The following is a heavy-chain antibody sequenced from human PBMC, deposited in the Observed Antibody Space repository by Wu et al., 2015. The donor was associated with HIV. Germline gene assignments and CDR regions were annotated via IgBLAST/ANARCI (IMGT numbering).Heavy chain of an antibody. CDR3: AAVYCTGGICYLGY. CDR2: INPNSGDT. CDR1: GYIFSAAY. V-gene: IGHV1-2*02. Sequence: QVQIVQSATEVKKPGASVKVSCKTSGYIFSAAYIHWVRQAPGEGLEWMGAINPNSGDTDYAQNVQGRVTITRDKSIRTAYLELNTLRFDDTAVYYCAAVYCTGGICYLGYWGQGTLLIVSS. D-gene: IGHD2-15*01. J-gene: IGHJ4*02.